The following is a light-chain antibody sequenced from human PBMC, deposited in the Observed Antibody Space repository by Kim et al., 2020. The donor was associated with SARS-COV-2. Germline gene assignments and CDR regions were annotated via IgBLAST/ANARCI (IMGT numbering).Light chain of an antibody. CDR3: QQYGRT. J-gene: IGKJ1*01. CDR2: GSS. Sequence: LSVSPGERATLSCRAIQSLSSSYLAWYQQKPGQAPRLLIYGSSIRATGIPDRFSGTGSGTDFTLTISRLEPEDFAVYYCQQYGRTFGQGTKVDIK. V-gene: IGKV3-20*01. CDR1: QSLSSSY.